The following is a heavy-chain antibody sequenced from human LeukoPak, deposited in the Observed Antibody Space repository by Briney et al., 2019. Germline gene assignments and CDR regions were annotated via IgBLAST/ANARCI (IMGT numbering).Heavy chain of an antibody. J-gene: IGHJ4*02. CDR3: AKDAQGSGGGFDY. CDR1: GFTFSSYG. D-gene: IGHD3-10*01. CDR2: ISYDGSNK. V-gene: IGHV3-30*18. Sequence: GGSLRLSCAASGFTFSSYGMHWVRQAPGKGLEWVAVISYDGSNKYYADSVKGRFTISRDNSKNTLYLQMNSLRAEDTAVYYCAKDAQGSGGGFDYWGQGTLVTVSS.